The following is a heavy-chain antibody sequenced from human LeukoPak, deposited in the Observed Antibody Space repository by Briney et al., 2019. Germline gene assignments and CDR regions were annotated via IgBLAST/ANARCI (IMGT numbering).Heavy chain of an antibody. J-gene: IGHJ4*02. D-gene: IGHD6-19*01. CDR2: ISFRSDHT. Sequence: GGSLRLSCAASGFTFTDYYMSWIRQAPGKGLAWVSYISFRSDHTNYADSVKGRFTISRDNAKNSLYLQMDSLRVEDTAVYYCVAVREWLVKYWGQGTLVTVSS. CDR1: GFTFTDYY. CDR3: VAVREWLVKY. V-gene: IGHV3-11*03.